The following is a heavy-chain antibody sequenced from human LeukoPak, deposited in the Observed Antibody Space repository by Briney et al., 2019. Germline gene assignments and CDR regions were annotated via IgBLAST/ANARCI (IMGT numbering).Heavy chain of an antibody. Sequence: PGGALILFCSASTFSFINFAMIWFGLDPGKGLEWCSSISVSGHRTDCGDFVEGEFTISRDNSKKNIYLKMDSLRAEDTALYYCARKKWEPTSNDAFDIWGQGKMVTVSS. CDR3: ARKKWEPTSNDAFDI. CDR2: ISVSGHRT. J-gene: IGHJ3*02. CDR1: TFSFINFA. D-gene: IGHD1-26*01. V-gene: IGHV3-23*01.